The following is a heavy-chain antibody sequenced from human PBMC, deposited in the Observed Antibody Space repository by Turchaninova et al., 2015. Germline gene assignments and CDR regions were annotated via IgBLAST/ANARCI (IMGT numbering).Heavy chain of an antibody. CDR2: ISHSVTT. CDR3: ARQRGFCTGAVCAPYSYFDY. Sequence: QVQLQVSGPGLVKPSETLSLTCAVSGSPISRGYEWGWTRQPPGKGRGGIGSISHSVTTHYNPSLKSRVTRSVDTSKNQFSLKLSSVTAADTAMYYCARQRGFCTGAVCAPYSYFDYWGQGTLVTVSS. V-gene: IGHV4-38-2*01. J-gene: IGHJ4*02. CDR1: GSPISRGYE. D-gene: IGHD2-8*02.